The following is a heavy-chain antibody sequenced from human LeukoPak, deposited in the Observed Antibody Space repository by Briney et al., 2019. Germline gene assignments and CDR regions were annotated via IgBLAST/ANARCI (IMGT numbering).Heavy chain of an antibody. CDR2: IDYTGKT. CDR1: GGSISTGGYY. D-gene: IGHD5-18*01. CDR3: ARGRGGYSRPLDY. V-gene: IGHV4-31*03. Sequence: PSETLSLTCTVAGGSISTGGYYWSWIRQHPGKGLERFGYIDYTGKTYYNPSLKRRVTISVDTSNNPSSLQLSSVTAADTAVYYCARGRGGYSRPLDYWGQGTLVTVSS. J-gene: IGHJ4*02.